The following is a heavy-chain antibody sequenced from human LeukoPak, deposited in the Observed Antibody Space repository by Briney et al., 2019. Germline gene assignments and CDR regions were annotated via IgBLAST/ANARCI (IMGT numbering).Heavy chain of an antibody. CDR1: GFTFSNAW. V-gene: IGHV3-7*03. D-gene: IGHD3-9*01. J-gene: IGHJ4*02. CDR2: IKQDGSEK. CDR3: AGGTGFIIKD. Sequence: GGSLRLSCAASGFTFSNAWMNWVRRAPGKGLEWVANIKQDGSEKNYVDSVKGRFTISRDNAKNSLYLQMNNLRVEDTAMYYCAGGTGFIIKDWGQGTLVTVSS.